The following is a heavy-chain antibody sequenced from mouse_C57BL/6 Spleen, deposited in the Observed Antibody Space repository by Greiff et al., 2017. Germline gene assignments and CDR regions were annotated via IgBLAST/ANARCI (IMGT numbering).Heavy chain of an antibody. D-gene: IGHD2-2*01. CDR2: INPNNGGT. V-gene: IGHV1-26*01. CDR3: ARRRVMVTTAYFDY. Sequence: EVQLQQSGPELVKPGASVKISCKASGYTFTDYYMNWVKQSHGKSLEWIGDINPNNGGTSYNQKFKGKATLTVDKSSSTAYMELRSLTSEDSAVYYCARRRVMVTTAYFDYWGQGTTLTVSS. CDR1: GYTFTDYY. J-gene: IGHJ2*01.